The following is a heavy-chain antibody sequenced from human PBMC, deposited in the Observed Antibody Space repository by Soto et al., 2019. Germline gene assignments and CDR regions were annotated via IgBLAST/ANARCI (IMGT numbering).Heavy chain of an antibody. CDR3: ASYSGYYDYVWGSSYFDY. V-gene: IGHV1-69*13. Sequence: SVKVSCKASGGTFSSYAISWVRQAPGQGLEWMGGIIPIFGTANYAQKFQGRVTITADESTSTAYMELSSLRSEDTAVYYCASYSGYYDYVWGSSYFDYWGQGTLVTVSS. CDR1: GGTFSSYA. CDR2: IIPIFGTA. J-gene: IGHJ4*02. D-gene: IGHD3-16*01.